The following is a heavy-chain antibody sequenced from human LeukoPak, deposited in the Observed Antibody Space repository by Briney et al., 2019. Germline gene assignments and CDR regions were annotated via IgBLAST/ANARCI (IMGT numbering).Heavy chain of an antibody. Sequence: ASVKVSCKAPGYTFTIYGISWVRQAPGQGLEWMGWISAYNGNTNYAQKLQGRVTMTTDTSTSTAYMELRSLRSDDTAVYYCARAGREMATIFHPRDYWGQGTLVTVSS. CDR2: ISAYNGNT. CDR1: GYTFTIYG. V-gene: IGHV1-18*01. D-gene: IGHD5-24*01. CDR3: ARAGREMATIFHPRDY. J-gene: IGHJ4*02.